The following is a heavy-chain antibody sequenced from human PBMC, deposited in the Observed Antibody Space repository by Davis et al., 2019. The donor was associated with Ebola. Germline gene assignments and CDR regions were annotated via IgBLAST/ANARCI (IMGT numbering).Heavy chain of an antibody. CDR1: GGSISSSSYY. CDR2: IYYSGST. V-gene: IGHV4-39*07. CDR3: ARVWGSYRNEYYYYYGMDV. D-gene: IGHD3-16*02. Sequence: MPGGSLRLSCTVSGGSISSSSYYWGWIRQPPGKGLEWIGSIYYSGSTYYKSSLKSRVTISVDTSKNQFSLKLSSVTAADTAVYYCARVWGSYRNEYYYYYGMDVWAKGPRSPSP. J-gene: IGHJ6*02.